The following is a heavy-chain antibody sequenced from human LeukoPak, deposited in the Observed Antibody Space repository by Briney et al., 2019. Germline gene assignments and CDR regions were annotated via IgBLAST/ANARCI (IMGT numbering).Heavy chain of an antibody. V-gene: IGHV3-23*05. CDR3: ARATPYRGQLETFAWFDP. Sequence: GGSLRLSCVASGFTFSDYAMNWVRQAPGKGLEWVSTFKTKYNQVYYAESVRGRFTISTDNSRNTVFLQMNSLRADDTALYYCARATPYRGQLETFAWFDPWGQGTLVTVSS. J-gene: IGHJ5*02. CDR2: FKTKYNQV. CDR1: GFTFSDYA. D-gene: IGHD6-13*01.